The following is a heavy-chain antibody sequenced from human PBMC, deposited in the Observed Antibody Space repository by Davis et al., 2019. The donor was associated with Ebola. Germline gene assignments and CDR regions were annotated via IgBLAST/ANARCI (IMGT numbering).Heavy chain of an antibody. V-gene: IGHV1-69*10. CDR3: AREIVTAMDHYFDY. D-gene: IGHD5-18*01. Sequence: SVKVSCKASGGTFSSYAISWVRQAPGQGLEWMGGIIPILGIANYAQKFQGRVTITADKSTSTAYMELSSLRSEDTAVYYCAREIVTAMDHYFDYWGQGTLVTVSS. J-gene: IGHJ4*02. CDR1: GGTFSSYA. CDR2: IIPILGIA.